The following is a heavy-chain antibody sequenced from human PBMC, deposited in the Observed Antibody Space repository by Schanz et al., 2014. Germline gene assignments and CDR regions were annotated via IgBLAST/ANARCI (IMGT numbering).Heavy chain of an antibody. Sequence: QVQLVESGGGVAQPGGSLRLSCAASGFTMITYAMHWVRQPPGKGLEWVAIITYDGSNTYHADSVKGRFTISRDNSKNTLYLQMNSLRAEDTAVYYCIRGDIMVVPVAHFWGQGILVTVSS. CDR2: ITYDGSNT. CDR3: IRGDIMVVPVAHF. V-gene: IGHV3-30*04. J-gene: IGHJ4*02. D-gene: IGHD2-2*01. CDR1: GFTMITYA.